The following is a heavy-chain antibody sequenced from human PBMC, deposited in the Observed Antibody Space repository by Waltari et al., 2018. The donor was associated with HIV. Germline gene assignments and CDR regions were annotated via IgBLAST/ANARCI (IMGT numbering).Heavy chain of an antibody. CDR1: GFTFSSYS. D-gene: IGHD2-2*01. J-gene: IGHJ4*02. CDR3: ARGPDPHRIVVVPAAQGDY. Sequence: EVQLVESGGGLVQPGGSLRLSCAASGFTFSSYSMNWVRQAPGKGLEWVSYISSSSSTIYYADSVKGRFTISRDNAKNSLYLQLNSLRAEDTAVYYCARGPDPHRIVVVPAAQGDYWGQETLVTVSS. CDR2: ISSSSSTI. V-gene: IGHV3-48*04.